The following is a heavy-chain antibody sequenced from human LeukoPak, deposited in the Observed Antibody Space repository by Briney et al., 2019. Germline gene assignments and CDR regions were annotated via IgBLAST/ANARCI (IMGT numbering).Heavy chain of an antibody. CDR2: ITDAVGST. V-gene: IGHV3-23*01. J-gene: IGHJ1*01. D-gene: IGHD3-10*01. CDR3: AKPYGSGSYAEYFQH. CDR1: GFTFSSSS. Sequence: GGSLRLSCAASGFTFSSSSISWVRQAPGKGLEWVSAITDAVGSTHYADSVKGRFTISSDNSKNTLYLQMNSLRAEDTAVYYCAKPYGSGSYAEYFQHWGQGTLVTVSS.